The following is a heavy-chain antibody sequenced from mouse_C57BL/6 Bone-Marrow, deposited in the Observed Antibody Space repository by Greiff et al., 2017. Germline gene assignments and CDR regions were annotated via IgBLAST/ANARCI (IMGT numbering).Heavy chain of an antibody. CDR3: ARIYYYGSSHWYCDV. CDR2: IYPRSGNT. Sequence: QVQLQQSGAELARPGASVKLSCKASGYTFTSYGISWVKQRTGQGLEWIGEIYPRSGNTYYNEKFKGKATLTADKSSSTAYMELRSLTSEDSAVYCCARIYYYGSSHWYCDVWGTGTTVTVSS. J-gene: IGHJ1*03. D-gene: IGHD1-1*01. CDR1: GYTFTSYG. V-gene: IGHV1-81*01.